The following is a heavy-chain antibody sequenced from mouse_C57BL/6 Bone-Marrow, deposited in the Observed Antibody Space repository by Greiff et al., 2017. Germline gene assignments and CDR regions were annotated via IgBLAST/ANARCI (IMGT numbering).Heavy chain of an antibody. CDR3: ARLGDLVSNYYAMDY. V-gene: IGHV1-39*01. D-gene: IGHD4-1*01. CDR1: GYSFTDYN. CDR2: INPNYGTT. Sequence: EVKLQESGPELVKPGASVKISCKASGYSFTDYNMNWVKQSNGKSLEWIGVINPNYGTTSYNQKFKGKATLTVDQSSSTAYMQLNSLTSEDSAVYYCARLGDLVSNYYAMDYWGQGTSVTVSS. J-gene: IGHJ4*01.